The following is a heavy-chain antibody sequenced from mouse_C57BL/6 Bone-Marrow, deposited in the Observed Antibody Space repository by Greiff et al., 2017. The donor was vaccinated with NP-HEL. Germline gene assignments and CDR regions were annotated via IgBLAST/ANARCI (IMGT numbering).Heavy chain of an antibody. D-gene: IGHD1-1*01. Sequence: QVQLQQSGAELARPGASVKLSCKASGYTFTSYGISWVKQRTGQGLEWIGEIYPRSGNTYYNEKFKGKATLTAAKSSSTAYMELRSLTSEDSAVYFGARSAYYGRSFYWYFDVWGTGTTVTVSS. CDR2: IYPRSGNT. CDR1: GYTFTSYG. CDR3: ARSAYYGRSFYWYFDV. V-gene: IGHV1-81*01. J-gene: IGHJ1*03.